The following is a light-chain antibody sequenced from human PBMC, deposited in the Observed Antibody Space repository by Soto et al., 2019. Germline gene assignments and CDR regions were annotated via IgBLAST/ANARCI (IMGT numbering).Light chain of an antibody. J-gene: IGKJ1*01. CDR3: QQYHTTPWT. CDR1: QSVLYSSNNKNY. V-gene: IGKV4-1*01. Sequence: DIVMTQSPDSLAVSLGERPTINCKSSQSVLYSSNNKNYLAWYQQKPGQPPKLLIYWASTRESGVPDRFSGSGSGTDFTLTISSLQAEDVAVYYCQQYHTTPWTFGQGTKVEIK. CDR2: WAS.